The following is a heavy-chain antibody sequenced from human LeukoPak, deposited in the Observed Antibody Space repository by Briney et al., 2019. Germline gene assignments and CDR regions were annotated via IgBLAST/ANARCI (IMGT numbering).Heavy chain of an antibody. CDR1: GGSISSYY. V-gene: IGHV4-59*08. CDR2: ISDIGSI. D-gene: IGHD2/OR15-2a*01. J-gene: IGHJ4*01. CDR3: AGHHPRNTVDF. Sequence: SETLSLTCTVSGGSISSYYWSWIRQPPGKGLEWIAYISDIGSINYNPSLKSRVTISLDTSKNQFSLKPSSVTAADTAVYYCAGHHPRNTVDFWGQEPWSPSPQ.